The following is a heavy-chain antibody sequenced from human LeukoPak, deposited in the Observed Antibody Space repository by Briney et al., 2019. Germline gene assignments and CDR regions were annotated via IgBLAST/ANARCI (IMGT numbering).Heavy chain of an antibody. CDR3: AKDHLGYSSSRPADAFDI. D-gene: IGHD6-13*01. CDR2: IKQDGSEK. V-gene: IGHV3-7*01. Sequence: PGGSLRLSCAASGFTSSSYWMSWVRQAPGKGLEWVANIKQDGSEKYYVDSVKGRFTISRDNAQNSLYLQMNSLRAEDTAVYYCAKDHLGYSSSRPADAFDIWGQGTMVTVSS. J-gene: IGHJ3*02. CDR1: GFTSSSYW.